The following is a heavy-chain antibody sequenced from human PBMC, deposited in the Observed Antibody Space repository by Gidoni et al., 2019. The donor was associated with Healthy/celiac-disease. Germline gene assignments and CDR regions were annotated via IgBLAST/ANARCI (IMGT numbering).Heavy chain of an antibody. J-gene: IGHJ4*02. Sequence: QLQLQESGPGLVKPSETLSLTCPVSGGSISSSSYYWGWIRQPPGKGLEWIGSIYYSGSTYYNPSRKSRVTISVDTSKNQFSLKLSSVTAADTAVYYWARLGWGEIAYWGQGTLVTVSS. CDR2: IYYSGST. CDR3: ARLGWGEIAY. D-gene: IGHD7-27*01. CDR1: GGSISSSSYY. V-gene: IGHV4-39*01.